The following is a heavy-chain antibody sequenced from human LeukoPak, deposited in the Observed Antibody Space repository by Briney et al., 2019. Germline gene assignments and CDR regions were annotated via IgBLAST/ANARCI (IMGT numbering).Heavy chain of an antibody. CDR3: ANNVDTAMVE. CDR1: GFTFSSYA. V-gene: IGHV3-30*04. Sequence: PGGSLRLSCAASGFTFSSYAMHWVRQAPGKGLEWVAVISYDGSNKYYADSVKGRFTISRDNSKNTLYLRMNSLRAEDTAVYYCANNVDTAMVEWGQGTLVTVSS. J-gene: IGHJ4*02. CDR2: ISYDGSNK. D-gene: IGHD5-18*01.